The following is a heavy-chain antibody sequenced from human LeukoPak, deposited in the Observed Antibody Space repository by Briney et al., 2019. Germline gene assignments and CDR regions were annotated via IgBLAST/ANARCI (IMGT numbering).Heavy chain of an antibody. CDR1: GFTFSSYS. Sequence: MAAGSLRLSCAASGFTFSSYSMNWVRQAPGKGLEWVSSISSSSSYIYYADSVKGRFTISRDNAKNSLYLQMNSLRAEDTAVYYCARSLTHANWGRGLDYYYGMDVWGQGTTVTVSS. CDR2: ISSSSSYI. J-gene: IGHJ6*02. CDR3: ARSLTHANWGRGLDYYYGMDV. V-gene: IGHV3-21*01. D-gene: IGHD7-27*01.